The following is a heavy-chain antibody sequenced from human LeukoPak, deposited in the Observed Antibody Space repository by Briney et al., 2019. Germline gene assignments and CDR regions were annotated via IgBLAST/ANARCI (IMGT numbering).Heavy chain of an antibody. CDR1: GFTFSIYE. CDR2: ISSSGTTI. D-gene: IGHD6-19*01. J-gene: IGHJ3*02. CDR3: AKGYSSGWYGPNDAFDI. V-gene: IGHV3-48*03. Sequence: GGSLRLSCAASGFTFSIYEMNWVRQAPGKGLEWVSYISSSGTTIYYADSVKGRFTISRDNAKNSLYLQMNSLRAEDTAVYYCAKGYSSGWYGPNDAFDIWGQGTMVTVSS.